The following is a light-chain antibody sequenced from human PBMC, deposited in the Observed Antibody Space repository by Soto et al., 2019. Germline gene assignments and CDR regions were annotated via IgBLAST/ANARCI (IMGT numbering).Light chain of an antibody. J-gene: IGKJ1*01. V-gene: IGKV3-20*01. CDR1: QSVSSSY. Sequence: EIVLTQSPGTLSLSPGERATLSCRASQSVSSSYLAWYQQKPGQAPSLLIYGASSRATGIPDRVSGSGSGTDFTLPISRLEPEDFAVYYCQQYGSSPRTFGQGTKVEI. CDR2: GAS. CDR3: QQYGSSPRT.